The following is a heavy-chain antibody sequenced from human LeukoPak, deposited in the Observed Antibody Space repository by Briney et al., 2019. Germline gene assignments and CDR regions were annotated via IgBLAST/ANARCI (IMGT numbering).Heavy chain of an antibody. V-gene: IGHV1-2*02. Sequence: ASAWVSCKASGYIFSGYNIHWVRLTPGHGLEWLGWINCRSGDTAYVLKFRGRVTMTRDKSIITAYIELNSLRPDDSAVYYCARGLIRGAAEYWGQGTPVTVSS. CDR3: ARGLIRGAAEY. CDR1: GYIFSGYN. D-gene: IGHD3-10*01. CDR2: INCRSGDT. J-gene: IGHJ4*02.